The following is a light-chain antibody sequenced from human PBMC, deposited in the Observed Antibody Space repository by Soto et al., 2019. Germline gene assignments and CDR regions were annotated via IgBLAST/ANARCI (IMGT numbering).Light chain of an antibody. CDR2: GAS. Sequence: EIQITQSPSSLYASVGDRVTITCRASQGISNYLAWYQQKPGKVPKLLIYGASTLQSGVPSRLSGSGSGTDFTLIINSLQPEDVATYYCQKYDSAPWTFGQGTKVDIK. CDR3: QKYDSAPWT. J-gene: IGKJ1*01. V-gene: IGKV1-27*01. CDR1: QGISNY.